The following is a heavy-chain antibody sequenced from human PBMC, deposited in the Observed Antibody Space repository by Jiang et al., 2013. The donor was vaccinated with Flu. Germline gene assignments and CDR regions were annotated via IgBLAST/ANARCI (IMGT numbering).Heavy chain of an antibody. Sequence: VQLVESGAEVKKPGSSVKVSCKASGGTFSTYAVSWVRQAPGQGLEWMGGIIPSLGTANYAQKFQGRVTITADESTSTAYMELSSLRSEDTAVYYCTTGMAFRPHNWFDPWGPGNPGHRLL. CDR1: GGTFSTYA. V-gene: IGHV1-69*01. CDR2: IIPSLGTA. J-gene: IGHJ5*02. CDR3: TTGMAFRPHNWFDP. D-gene: IGHD3-10*01.